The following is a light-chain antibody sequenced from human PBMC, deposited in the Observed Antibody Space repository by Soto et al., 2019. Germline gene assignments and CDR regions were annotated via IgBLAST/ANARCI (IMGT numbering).Light chain of an antibody. V-gene: IGKV1-27*01. CDR2: AAS. CDR3: HRYNHGST. Sequence: DIQMTQSPSSLSASVRDRVTITCRASQGISNYLAWYQQKPGKVPTLLITAASTLHFGVPSRFSGSGSGTDFSLTISSLQPEDAATYYCHRYNHGSTFGPGTKVDI. CDR1: QGISNY. J-gene: IGKJ1*01.